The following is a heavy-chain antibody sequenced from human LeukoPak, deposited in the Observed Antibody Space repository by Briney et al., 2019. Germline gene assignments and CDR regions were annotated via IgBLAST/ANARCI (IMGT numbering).Heavy chain of an antibody. V-gene: IGHV4-38-2*01. CDR3: ARHSTSTSEAFDI. CDR1: GYSISSGYY. D-gene: IGHD2-2*01. J-gene: IGHJ3*02. CDR2: LHHSGST. Sequence: KPSETLSLTCDVSGYSISSGYYWGWIRQPPGKGLEWIGSLHHSGSTDYNPSLKSRVTISVDTSKNQFSLKLSSVTATDTTVYYCARHSTSTSEAFDIWGQGTMVTVSS.